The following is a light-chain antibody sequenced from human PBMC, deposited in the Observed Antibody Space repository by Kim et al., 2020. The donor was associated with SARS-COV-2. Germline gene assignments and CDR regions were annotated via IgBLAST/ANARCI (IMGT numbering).Light chain of an antibody. V-gene: IGLV1-47*02. J-gene: IGLJ2*01. Sequence: SELTQPPSLSGPPGQSVTISCSGGDSNIANTYVYWYQQLPGAAPKLLIYGNTQRPSGVPDRFSGSKSGTSASLAISELRPEDEADYYCAAWDASLSARLFGGGTQLTVL. CDR1: DSNIANTY. CDR3: AAWDASLSARL. CDR2: GNT.